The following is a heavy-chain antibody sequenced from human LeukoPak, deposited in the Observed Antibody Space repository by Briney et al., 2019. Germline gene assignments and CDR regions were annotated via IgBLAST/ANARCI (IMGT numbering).Heavy chain of an antibody. CDR3: AKDRIQLWLPGGNRYYYYGMDV. Sequence: PGGSLRLSCAASGFTFSSYGMHWVRQAPRKGLERGAVISYDGSNKYYADSVKGRFTISRDNSKNTLYLQMNSLRAEDTAVYYCAKDRIQLWLPGGNRYYYYGMDVWGQGTTVTVSS. D-gene: IGHD5-18*01. CDR2: ISYDGSNK. V-gene: IGHV3-30*18. J-gene: IGHJ6*02. CDR1: GFTFSSYG.